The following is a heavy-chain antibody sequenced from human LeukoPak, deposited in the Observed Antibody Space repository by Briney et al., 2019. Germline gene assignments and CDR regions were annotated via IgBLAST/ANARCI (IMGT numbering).Heavy chain of an antibody. CDR2: IYYSGST. V-gene: IGHV4-59*01. D-gene: IGHD2-21*01. J-gene: IGHJ4*02. CDR3: ARGIPIDY. CDR1: GGSISSYY. Sequence: SETLSLTCTVSGGSISSYYWSWIRQPPGKGLEWIGYIYYSGSTNYNPSLKSRVTISVDTSKDQFSLKLSSVTAADTAVYYCARGIPIDYWGQGTLVTVSS.